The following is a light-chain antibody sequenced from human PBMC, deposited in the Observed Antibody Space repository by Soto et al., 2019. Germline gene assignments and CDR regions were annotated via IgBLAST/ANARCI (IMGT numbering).Light chain of an antibody. V-gene: IGKV1-5*01. J-gene: IGKJ1*01. CDR1: QNISTS. CDR2: DVS. CDR3: QQYDSYRT. Sequence: DIQMTQSPSTLSASVGDRVTITCRPSQNISTSLAWYQQKSGRAPKLLIYDVSNLESGVTARFSGSGSGTEFSLTIRGLQPDDFATYYCQQYDSYRTFGQGTTVEVK.